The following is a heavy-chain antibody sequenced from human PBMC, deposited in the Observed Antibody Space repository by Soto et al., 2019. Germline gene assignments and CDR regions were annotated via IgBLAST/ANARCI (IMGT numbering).Heavy chain of an antibody. D-gene: IGHD1-26*01. Sequence: PGGSLRISCAASGFTFSSYAMSWVRQAPGKGLEWVSAISGSGGSTYYADSVKGRFTISRDNSKNTLYLQMNSLRAEDTAVYYCAKGTRTFIVGDPKPFDYWGQGTLVTAPQ. CDR1: GFTFSSYA. CDR3: AKGTRTFIVGDPKPFDY. J-gene: IGHJ4*02. CDR2: ISGSGGST. V-gene: IGHV3-23*01.